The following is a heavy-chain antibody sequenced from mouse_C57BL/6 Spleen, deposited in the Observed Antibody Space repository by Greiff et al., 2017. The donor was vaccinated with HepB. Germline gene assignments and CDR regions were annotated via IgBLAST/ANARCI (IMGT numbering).Heavy chain of an antibody. CDR2: ISSGSSTI. CDR3: ARRGALYYYGSSYVYWYFDV. V-gene: IGHV5-17*01. D-gene: IGHD1-1*01. CDR1: GFTFSDYG. J-gene: IGHJ1*03. Sequence: EVMLVESGGGLVKPGGSLKLSCAASGFTFSDYGMHWVRQAPEKGLEWVAYISSGSSTIYYADTVKGRFTISRDNAKNTLFLQMTSLRSEDTAMYYCARRGALYYYGSSYVYWYFDVWGTGTTVTVSS.